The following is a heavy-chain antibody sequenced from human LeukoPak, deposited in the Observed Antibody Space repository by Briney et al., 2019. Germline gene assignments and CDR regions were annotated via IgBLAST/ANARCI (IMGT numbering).Heavy chain of an antibody. Sequence: SETLSLTCAVYGGSFSGYSWSWIRQPPGKGLEWIGRIYTSGSTNYNPSLKSRVTMSVDTSKNQFSLKLSSVTAADTAVYYCARYCSGGSCFDYWGQGTLVTVSS. J-gene: IGHJ4*02. CDR1: GGSFSGYS. CDR3: ARYCSGGSCFDY. V-gene: IGHV4-59*10. D-gene: IGHD2-15*01. CDR2: IYTSGST.